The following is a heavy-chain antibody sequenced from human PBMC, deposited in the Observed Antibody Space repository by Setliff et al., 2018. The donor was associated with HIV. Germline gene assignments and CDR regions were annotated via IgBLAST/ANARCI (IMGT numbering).Heavy chain of an antibody. Sequence: PSETLSLTCSVSGGSISSGSYYWTWIRQPAGKGPEWIGHIYTNGYTNYNPSLKSRVTISVDTSKNQFSLKLSSVTAADTAMYYCARVEVTTVTTRDYWGQGTLVTVS. CDR1: GGSISSGSYY. CDR3: ARVEVTTVTTRDY. D-gene: IGHD4-17*01. J-gene: IGHJ4*02. V-gene: IGHV4-61*09. CDR2: IYTNGYT.